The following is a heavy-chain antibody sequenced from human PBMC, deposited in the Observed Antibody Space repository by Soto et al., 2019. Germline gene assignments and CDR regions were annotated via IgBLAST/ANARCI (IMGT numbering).Heavy chain of an antibody. CDR3: ARGAIAVAGTVSDY. Sequence: GGSLRLSCAASGFTFSGYEMNWVGQAPGKGLEWVSYISSSGSTIYYADSVKGRFTISRDNAKNSLYLQMNSLRAEDTAVYYRARGAIAVAGTVSDYWGQATLVTVSS. V-gene: IGHV3-48*03. CDR2: ISSSGSTI. CDR1: GFTFSGYE. D-gene: IGHD6-19*01. J-gene: IGHJ4*02.